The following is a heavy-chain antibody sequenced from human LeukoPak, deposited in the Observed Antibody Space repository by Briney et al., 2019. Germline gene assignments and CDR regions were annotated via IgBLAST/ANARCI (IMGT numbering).Heavy chain of an antibody. J-gene: IGHJ4*02. CDR2: IRYDGNNK. CDR1: GFTFDDYG. Sequence: GGSLRLSCAASGFTFDDYGMNWVRQAPGKGLEWVAVIRYDGNNKYYADSVKGRFTISRDNSKNMLYLQMNSLGTEDTAVYYCAKDRWGAVASFDYWGQGTLVTVSS. V-gene: IGHV3-30*02. CDR3: AKDRWGAVASFDY. D-gene: IGHD6-19*01.